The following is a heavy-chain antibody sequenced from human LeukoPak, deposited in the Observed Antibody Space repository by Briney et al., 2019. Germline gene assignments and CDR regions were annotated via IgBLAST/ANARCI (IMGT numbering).Heavy chain of an antibody. CDR1: AFTFKICW. CDR3: AKEGSSWSTFDY. Sequence: GGSLRLSCAASAFTFKICWMSWVRQAPGKGLEWVSGISWNSRSIAYADSVKGRFTISRDNAKNSLYLQMNSLRAEDMALYYCAKEGSSWSTFDYWGQGTLVTVSS. V-gene: IGHV3-9*03. J-gene: IGHJ4*02. D-gene: IGHD6-13*01. CDR2: ISWNSRSI.